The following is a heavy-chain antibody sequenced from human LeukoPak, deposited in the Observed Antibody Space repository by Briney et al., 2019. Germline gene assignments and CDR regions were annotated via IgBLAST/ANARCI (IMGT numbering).Heavy chain of an antibody. Sequence: GRSLRLSCAASGFTFDDYAMHWVRQARGKGLEGVSGFSWNSGSIGYADSVKGRFTISRDNAKNSLYLQMNSLRAEDTALYYCAKAPSSLYYYYYMDVWGKGTTVTVSS. D-gene: IGHD2-15*01. J-gene: IGHJ6*03. CDR2: FSWNSGSI. CDR1: GFTFDDYA. CDR3: AKAPSSLYYYYYMDV. V-gene: IGHV3-9*01.